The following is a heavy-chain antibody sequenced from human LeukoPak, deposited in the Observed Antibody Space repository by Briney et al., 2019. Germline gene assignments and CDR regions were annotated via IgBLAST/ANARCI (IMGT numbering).Heavy chain of an antibody. Sequence: GGSLRLSCSASGFTFSSYAMSWVRQAPGKGLELVSAISGSGDNTHYADSVKGRFTISRDNSQSTLYLQMNSLRAGDTAVYYCAKDRDGGSGTYYNRFDYWGQGTLVTVSA. D-gene: IGHD3-10*01. J-gene: IGHJ4*02. CDR2: ISGSGDNT. CDR1: GFTFSSYA. CDR3: AKDRDGGSGTYYNRFDY. V-gene: IGHV3-23*01.